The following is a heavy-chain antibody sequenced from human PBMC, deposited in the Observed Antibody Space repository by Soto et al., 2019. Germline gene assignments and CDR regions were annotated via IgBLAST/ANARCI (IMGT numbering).Heavy chain of an antibody. CDR2: IYYSGST. V-gene: IGHV4-31*03. CDR1: GGSISSGGYY. CDR3: AREVGGRNRGNWFDP. J-gene: IGHJ5*02. D-gene: IGHD1-26*01. Sequence: PSETLSLTCTVSGGSISSGGYYWSWIRQHPGKGLEWIGYIYYSGSTYYNPSLTSRVTISVDTSKNQFSLKLSPVTAAATAVYYCAREVGGRNRGNWFDPWGQGTLVTVSS.